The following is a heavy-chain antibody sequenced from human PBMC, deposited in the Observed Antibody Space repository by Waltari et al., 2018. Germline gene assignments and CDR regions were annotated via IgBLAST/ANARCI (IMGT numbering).Heavy chain of an antibody. J-gene: IGHJ4*02. Sequence: QVQLVQSGAEVKKPGASVKVSCKASGYTFTSYAMHWVRQAPGQRLEWMGWINAGKGNTKYSQKFQGRVTSTRDTSASTAYMELSSLRSEDTAVYYCARDLCSGGSCYSIDYWGQGTLVTVSS. CDR1: GYTFTSYA. V-gene: IGHV1-3*01. CDR2: INAGKGNT. CDR3: ARDLCSGGSCYSIDY. D-gene: IGHD2-15*01.